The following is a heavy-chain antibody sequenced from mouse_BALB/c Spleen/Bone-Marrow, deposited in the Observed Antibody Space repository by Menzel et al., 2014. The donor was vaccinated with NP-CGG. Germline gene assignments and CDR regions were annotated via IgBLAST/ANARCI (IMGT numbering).Heavy chain of an antibody. CDR1: GYSFTGYY. CDR3: ARRAWDGGYYFDY. Sequence: LVKTGASVKISCKASGYSFTGYYMHWVKQSHGKSLEWIGYISCYNGATSYNQKFKGKATFTVDTSSSTAYMQFNSLTSEDSAVYYCARRAWDGGYYFDYWGQGTTLTVSS. CDR2: ISCYNGAT. V-gene: IGHV1S34*01. D-gene: IGHD4-1*01. J-gene: IGHJ2*01.